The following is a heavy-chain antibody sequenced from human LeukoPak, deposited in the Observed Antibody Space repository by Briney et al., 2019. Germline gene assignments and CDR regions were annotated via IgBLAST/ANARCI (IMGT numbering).Heavy chain of an antibody. CDR1: GFTFSSYA. Sequence: GGSLRLSCAASGFTFSSYAMHWVRQAPGKGLEWVAVISYDGSNKYYADSVKGRFTISRDNSKNTLYLQMNSLRAEDTAVYYCAREGRFGYNYGDAFDIWGQGTMVTVSS. CDR2: ISYDGSNK. D-gene: IGHD5-24*01. J-gene: IGHJ3*02. V-gene: IGHV3-30*04. CDR3: AREGRFGYNYGDAFDI.